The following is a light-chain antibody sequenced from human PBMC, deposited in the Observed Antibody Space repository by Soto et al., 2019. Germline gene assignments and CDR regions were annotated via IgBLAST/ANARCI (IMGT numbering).Light chain of an antibody. J-gene: IGKJ1*01. CDR2: GAS. V-gene: IGKV3-20*01. Sequence: EIVSTQSPGTLSLSPGERATLSCRASQSVSSSYLAWYQQKAGQAPRLLIYGASSRATGIPDKFSGSGSGTDFTLTISRLEPEDFAVYYCQQYGSSPPTFGQGTKVDIK. CDR3: QQYGSSPPT. CDR1: QSVSSSY.